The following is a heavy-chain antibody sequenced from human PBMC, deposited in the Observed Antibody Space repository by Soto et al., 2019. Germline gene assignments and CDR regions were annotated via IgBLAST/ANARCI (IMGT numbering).Heavy chain of an antibody. CDR3: ASLGVASQKTRYGMDV. CDR1: GYTFTSYY. V-gene: IGHV1-46*01. D-gene: IGHD3-3*01. Sequence: ASVKVSCKASGYTFTSYYMHWVRQAPGQGLEWMGIINPSGGSTSYAQKFQGRATMTRDTSTSTVYMELSSLRSEDTAVYYCASLGVASQKTRYGMDVWGQGTTVTVS. J-gene: IGHJ6*02. CDR2: INPSGGST.